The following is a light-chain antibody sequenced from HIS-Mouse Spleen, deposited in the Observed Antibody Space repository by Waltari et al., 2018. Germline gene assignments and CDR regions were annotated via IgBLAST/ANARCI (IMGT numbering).Light chain of an antibody. CDR1: QDISSY. V-gene: IGKV1-8*01. CDR3: QQYYXXXXX. CDR2: ASS. Sequence: AIRXTQSPSSLSASTGXXVTITXRARQDISSYXAXYQQKPGKAPKLLIYASSTLQSGVPSRXXXXXXXTDFTLTIXCLQSEDFATXYCQQYYXXXXXFXGGTKVEIK. J-gene: IGKJ4*01.